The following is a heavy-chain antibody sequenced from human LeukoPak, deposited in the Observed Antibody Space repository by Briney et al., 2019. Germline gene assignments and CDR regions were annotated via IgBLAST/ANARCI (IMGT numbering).Heavy chain of an antibody. CDR1: GFNVSSNY. CDR3: ARDRSGWYGYFEL. D-gene: IGHD6-19*01. Sequence: PGGSLRLSCAASGFNVSSNYVNWVRQAPGKGLECVSVICTGGSTYYSDSVKDRFTISRDNSKNTLYLQMNSLRAEDTAVYYCARDRSGWYGYFELWGRGTLVTVSS. J-gene: IGHJ2*01. CDR2: ICTGGST. V-gene: IGHV3-66*01.